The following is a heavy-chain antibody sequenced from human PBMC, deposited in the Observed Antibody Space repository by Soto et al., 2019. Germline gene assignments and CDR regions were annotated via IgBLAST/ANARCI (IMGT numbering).Heavy chain of an antibody. J-gene: IGHJ4*02. V-gene: IGHV3-23*01. CDR1: GVNFRSYA. CDR3: AHTFGIFTGYNINFDY. CDR2: ISGSGGST. D-gene: IGHD3-9*01. Sequence: GGSQRLSCAASGVNFRSYAMSWVRQAPGKGLEWVSAISGSGGSTYYADSVKTRLIIARDTSENQVVLTLTDLDPVDTATYFCAHTFGIFTGYNINFDYWGQGALVTVSS.